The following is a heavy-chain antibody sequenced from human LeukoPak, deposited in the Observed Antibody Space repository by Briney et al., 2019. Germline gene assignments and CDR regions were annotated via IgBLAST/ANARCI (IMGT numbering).Heavy chain of an antibody. CDR3: ARAWRYCSSTSCADAFDI. CDR2: IKQDGSEE. Sequence: GGSLRLSCAASGFTFSSYWMSWVRQAPGKGLEWVANIKQDGSEEYYVDSVKGRFTISRDNAKNSLYLQMNSLRAEDTAVYYCARAWRYCSSTSCADAFDIWGQGTMVTVSS. V-gene: IGHV3-7*01. CDR1: GFTFSSYW. D-gene: IGHD2-2*01. J-gene: IGHJ3*02.